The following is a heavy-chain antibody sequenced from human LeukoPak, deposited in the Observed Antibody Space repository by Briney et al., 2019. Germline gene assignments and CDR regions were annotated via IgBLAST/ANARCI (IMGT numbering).Heavy chain of an antibody. CDR3: ARDPGYYDILTGYGLGYYFDY. CDR1: GYTFTGYY. Sequence: ASVKVSCKASGYTFTGYYMHWVRQAPGQGLEWMGWINPNSGGTNYAQKFQGRVTMTRDTSINTAYMELSRLRSDDTAVYYCARDPGYYDILTGYGLGYYFDYWGQGTLVTVSS. V-gene: IGHV1-2*02. D-gene: IGHD3-9*01. CDR2: INPNSGGT. J-gene: IGHJ4*02.